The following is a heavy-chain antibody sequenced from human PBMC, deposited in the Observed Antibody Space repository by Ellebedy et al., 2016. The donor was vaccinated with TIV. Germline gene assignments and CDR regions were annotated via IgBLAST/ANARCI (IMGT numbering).Heavy chain of an antibody. CDR3: AKAGVAGIFAPIDY. Sequence: GESLKISCAASGFTFDDYAMHWVRQAPGKGLEWVSLISGDGGSTYYADSVKGRFTISRDNSKNSLYLQMNSLRTEDTALYYCAKAGVAGIFAPIDYWGQGTLVTVSS. D-gene: IGHD6-19*01. V-gene: IGHV3-43*02. CDR1: GFTFDDYA. CDR2: ISGDGGST. J-gene: IGHJ4*02.